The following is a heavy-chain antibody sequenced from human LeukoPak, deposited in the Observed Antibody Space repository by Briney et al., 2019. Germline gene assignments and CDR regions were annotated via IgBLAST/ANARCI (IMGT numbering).Heavy chain of an antibody. CDR1: GYTFTSYD. CDR2: MNPNSGNT. V-gene: IGHV1-18*01. D-gene: IGHD3-10*01. Sequence: GASVKVSCKASGYTFTSYDINWVRQATGQGLEWMGWMNPNSGNTNYAQKLQGRVTMTTDTSTSTAYMELRSLRSDDTAVYYCARAVPSRITMVRGSVYYFDYWGQGTLVTVSS. J-gene: IGHJ4*02. CDR3: ARAVPSRITMVRGSVYYFDY.